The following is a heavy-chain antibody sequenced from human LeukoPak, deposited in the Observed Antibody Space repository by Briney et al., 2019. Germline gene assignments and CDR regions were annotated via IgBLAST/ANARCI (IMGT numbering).Heavy chain of an antibody. V-gene: IGHV4-59*01. CDR3: ARYGVHGDYVGNWFDP. CDR1: GGSISSYY. Sequence: SETLSLTCTVSGGSISSYYWSWIRQPPGKGLEWIGYIYYSGSTNYNPSLKSRVTISVDTSKNQFSLKLSSVTAADTAVYYCARYGVHGDYVGNWFDPWGQGTLVTVSS. CDR2: IYYSGST. D-gene: IGHD4-17*01. J-gene: IGHJ5*02.